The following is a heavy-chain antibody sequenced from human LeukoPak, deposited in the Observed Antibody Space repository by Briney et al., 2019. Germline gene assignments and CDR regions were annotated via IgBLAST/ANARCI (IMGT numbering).Heavy chain of an antibody. Sequence: GESLKISCKGSGYSFTSYWISWVRQMPGKGLEWVGIIYPGDSDTRYSPSFQGQVTISVDRSITTAYLQWNSLRASDTAIYYCARASTLDYWGQGTLVTVSS. J-gene: IGHJ4*02. V-gene: IGHV5-51*01. D-gene: IGHD1-1*01. CDR2: IYPGDSDT. CDR3: ARASTLDY. CDR1: GYSFTSYW.